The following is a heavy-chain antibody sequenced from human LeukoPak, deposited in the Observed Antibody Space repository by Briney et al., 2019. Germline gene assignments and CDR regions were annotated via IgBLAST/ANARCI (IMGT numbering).Heavy chain of an antibody. Sequence: GGSLRLSCAASGFTFSSYWMSWVRQAPGKGLEWVANIKQDGSEKYYVDSVKGRFTISRDNAKNSLYLQMNSLRAEDTAVYYCAREPGYQLLYGGDGAFDIWGQGTMVTVSS. D-gene: IGHD2-2*02. CDR2: IKQDGSEK. J-gene: IGHJ3*02. CDR3: AREPGYQLLYGGDGAFDI. CDR1: GFTFSSYW. V-gene: IGHV3-7*01.